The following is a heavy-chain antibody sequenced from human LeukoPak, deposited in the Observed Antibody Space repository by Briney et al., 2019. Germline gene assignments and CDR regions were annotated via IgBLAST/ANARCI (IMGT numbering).Heavy chain of an antibody. CDR1: GGTFSSYA. CDR3: ARDPRYAYSGNLYREYFYYGMDV. J-gene: IGHJ6*02. V-gene: IGHV1-69*13. CDR2: IIPIFGTA. D-gene: IGHD1-26*01. Sequence: SVKVSCKASGGTFSSYAISWVRQAPGQGLEWMGGIIPIFGTANYAQKFQGRVTITADESTSTAYMELNSLRAEDTAVYYCARDPRYAYSGNLYREYFYYGMDVWGQGTTVTVSS.